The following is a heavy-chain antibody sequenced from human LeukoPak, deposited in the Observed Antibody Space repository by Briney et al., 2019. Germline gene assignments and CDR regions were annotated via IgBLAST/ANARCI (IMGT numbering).Heavy chain of an antibody. Sequence: SVKVSCRASGGTFSSYAISWVRQAPGQGLEWMGGTIPIFGTANYAQKFQGRVTITTDESTSTAYMELSSLRSEDTAVYYCAESRGYCSGGSCRNYYMDVWGKGTTVTVSS. CDR3: AESRGYCSGGSCRNYYMDV. V-gene: IGHV1-69*05. D-gene: IGHD2-15*01. J-gene: IGHJ6*03. CDR2: TIPIFGTA. CDR1: GGTFSSYA.